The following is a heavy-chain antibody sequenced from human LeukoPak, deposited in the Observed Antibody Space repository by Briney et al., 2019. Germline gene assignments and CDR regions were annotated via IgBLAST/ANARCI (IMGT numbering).Heavy chain of an antibody. CDR1: GFTFSSYS. D-gene: IGHD6-13*01. J-gene: IGHJ4*02. Sequence: GGSLRLSCAASGFTFSSYSMNWVRQAPGKGLEWVSYISSSSSTIYYADSVKGRFTISRDNAKNSLYLQMNSLRDEDTAVYYCARDEYSSSWYYRSGGFDYWGQGTLVTVS. V-gene: IGHV3-48*02. CDR2: ISSSSSTI. CDR3: ARDEYSSSWYYRSGGFDY.